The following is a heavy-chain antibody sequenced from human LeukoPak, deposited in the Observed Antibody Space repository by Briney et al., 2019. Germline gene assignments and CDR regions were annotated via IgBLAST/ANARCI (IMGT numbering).Heavy chain of an antibody. V-gene: IGHV3-23*01. CDR1: GFTFSSYA. CDR2: ISGSGGST. Sequence: GGSLRLSCAASGFTFSSYAMSWVRQAPGKGLEWVSAISGSGGSTYYADSVKGRFTISRDNSKNTLYLQMNSLRAEDTAVYYCAKEEYYYDSSGYYLGPGGPFDYWGQGTLVTVSS. J-gene: IGHJ4*02. D-gene: IGHD3-22*01. CDR3: AKEEYYYDSSGYYLGPGGPFDY.